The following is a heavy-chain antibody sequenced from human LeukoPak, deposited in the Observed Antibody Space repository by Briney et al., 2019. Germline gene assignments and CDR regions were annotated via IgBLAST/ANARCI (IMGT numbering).Heavy chain of an antibody. J-gene: IGHJ6*02. Sequence: NASETLSLTCAVYGGSFSGYYWSWIRQPPGKGLEWIGEINHSGSTNYNPSPKSRVTISVDTSKNQFSLKLSSVTAADTAVYYCARAPAGFWSGYYTETYGMDVWGQGTTVTVSS. CDR3: ARAPAGFWSGYYTETYGMDV. CDR2: INHSGST. V-gene: IGHV4-34*01. D-gene: IGHD3-3*01. CDR1: GGSFSGYY.